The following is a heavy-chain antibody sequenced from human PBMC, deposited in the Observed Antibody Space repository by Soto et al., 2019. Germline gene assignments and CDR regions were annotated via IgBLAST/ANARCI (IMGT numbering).Heavy chain of an antibody. CDR2: IKQDGSEK. D-gene: IGHD3-3*01. CDR1: GFTFSSYW. CDR3: ARIDPPMYYDFWSGYYNPGNYYYYYGMDF. J-gene: IGHJ6*02. Sequence: GGSLRLSCAASGFTFSSYWMSWVRQAPGKGLEWVANIKQDGSEKYYVDSVKGRFTISRDNAKNSLYLQMNSLRAEDTAVYYCARIDPPMYYDFWSGYYNPGNYYYYYGMDFWGQGTTVTVSS. V-gene: IGHV3-7*05.